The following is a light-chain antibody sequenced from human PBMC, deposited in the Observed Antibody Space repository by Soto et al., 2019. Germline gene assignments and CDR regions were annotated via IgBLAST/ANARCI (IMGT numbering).Light chain of an antibody. CDR1: QSISNW. V-gene: IGKV1-5*03. Sequence: DIQMTQSPSTLSASVGDRITITCRASQSISNWLTWYQQKPGKAPKVLIYKASTLESGVPSRFSGSGSGTEFTLTISSLQPDDFATYYCQQYKTNWSFGQGTKVEIK. J-gene: IGKJ1*01. CDR3: QQYKTNWS. CDR2: KAS.